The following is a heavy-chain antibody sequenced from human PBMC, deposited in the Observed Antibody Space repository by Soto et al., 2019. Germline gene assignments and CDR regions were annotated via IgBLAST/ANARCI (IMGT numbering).Heavy chain of an antibody. V-gene: IGHV1-3*01. CDR1: GYTFTSYA. CDR3: ARDRSPFGAIDY. D-gene: IGHD3-10*01. J-gene: IGHJ4*02. CDR2: INAGNGNT. Sequence: ASVKVSCKASGYTFTSYAMHWVRQAPGQRLEWMGWINAGNGNTKYSQKFQGRVTITRDTSASTAYMELSSLRSEDTAVYYCARDRSPFGAIDYWGQGTLVTVSS.